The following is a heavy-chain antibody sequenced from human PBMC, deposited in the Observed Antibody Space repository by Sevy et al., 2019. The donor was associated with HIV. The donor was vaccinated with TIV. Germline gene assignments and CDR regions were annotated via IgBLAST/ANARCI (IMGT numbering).Heavy chain of an antibody. Sequence: RGSLRLSCAASGFTFSSYGMHWVRQAPGKGLEWVAVIWYDGSNKYYADSVKGRFTISRDNSKNTLYLQMNSLRAEDTAVYYCARVRSSSWYDYYYYYYGMDVWGQGTTVTVSS. J-gene: IGHJ6*02. V-gene: IGHV3-33*01. CDR2: IWYDGSNK. CDR1: GFTFSSYG. CDR3: ARVRSSSWYDYYYYYYGMDV. D-gene: IGHD6-13*01.